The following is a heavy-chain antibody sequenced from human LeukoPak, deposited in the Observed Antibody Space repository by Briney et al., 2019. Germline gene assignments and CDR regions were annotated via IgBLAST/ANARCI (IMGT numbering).Heavy chain of an antibody. J-gene: IGHJ4*02. CDR3: ARAVSGSSWYFDY. CDR2: IYYSGST. V-gene: IGHV4-31*03. CDR1: GGSISSGGYY. D-gene: IGHD6-13*01. Sequence: SETLSLTCTVSGGSISSGGYYWSWIRQHQGKGLEWIGYIYYSGSTYYNPSLKSRVTISVDTSKNQFSLKLSSVTAADTAVYYCARAVSGSSWYFDYWGQGTLVTVSS.